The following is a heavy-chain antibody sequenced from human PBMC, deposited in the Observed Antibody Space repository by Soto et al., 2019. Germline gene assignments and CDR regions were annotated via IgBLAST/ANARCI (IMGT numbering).Heavy chain of an antibody. CDR2: ISYDGSNK. CDR3: AKEYSGSNPYYYYGMDV. J-gene: IGHJ6*02. D-gene: IGHD1-26*01. CDR1: GFTFSSYG. Sequence: QPGGSLGLSCAASGFTFSSYGMHWVRQAPGKGLEWVAVISYDGSNKYYADSVKGRFTISRDNSKNTLYLQMNSLRAEDTAVYYFAKEYSGSNPYYYYGMDVWGQGTTVTVSS. V-gene: IGHV3-30*18.